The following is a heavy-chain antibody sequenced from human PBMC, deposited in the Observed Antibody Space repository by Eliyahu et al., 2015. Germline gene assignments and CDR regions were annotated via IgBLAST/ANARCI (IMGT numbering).Heavy chain of an antibody. J-gene: IGHJ4*02. Sequence: EVKNPGSSVRVSCKASGGTFSTYSIDWFRQAPGQGLEWMGGITPIFGTASYAQKFQGRVTITADESTSTAYMELSSLRSEDTAVYYCARPSADNSGFSKPFDYWGQGTLVTVSS. D-gene: IGHD6-19*01. CDR1: GGTFSTYS. CDR3: ARPSADNSGFSKPFDY. CDR2: ITPIFGTA. V-gene: IGHV1-69*01.